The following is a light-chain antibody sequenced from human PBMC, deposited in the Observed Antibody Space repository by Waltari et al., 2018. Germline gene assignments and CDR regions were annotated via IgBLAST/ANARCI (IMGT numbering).Light chain of an antibody. CDR1: SSDVGGYNY. CDR2: EVS. Sequence: QSALTQPASVSASPGQSITIPCTGTSSDVGGYNYVSWYQQHPGNAPKLMIYEVSYRPSGISNRFSGSKSGNTASLTISGLQAEDEADFYCSSYTSSSSYVFGTGTKVTVL. CDR3: SSYTSSSSYV. J-gene: IGLJ1*01. V-gene: IGLV2-14*01.